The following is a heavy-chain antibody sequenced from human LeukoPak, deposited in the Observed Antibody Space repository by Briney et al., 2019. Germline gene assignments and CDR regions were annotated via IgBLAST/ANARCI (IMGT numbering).Heavy chain of an antibody. CDR2: VWPDDSDK. D-gene: IGHD5-24*01. V-gene: IGHV5-51*01. CDR3: ARQGKDGYRVVDY. J-gene: IGHJ4*02. CDR1: GYSFTSYW. Sequence: GESLKISCKGSGYSFTSYWIGWVRQVPGKGLEWMGIVWPDDSDKRYSPSFQGQVTISADKSISTAYLQWSSLKASDTAMYYCARQGKDGYRVVDYWGQGTLVTVSS.